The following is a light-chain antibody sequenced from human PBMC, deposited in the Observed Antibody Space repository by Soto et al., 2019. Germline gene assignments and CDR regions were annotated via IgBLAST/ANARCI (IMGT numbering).Light chain of an antibody. CDR1: QSIKSD. CDR3: QQRSNWLFT. CDR2: DAS. J-gene: IGKJ3*01. V-gene: IGKV3-11*01. Sequence: ENVLTQSPATLSLSPGERGTLSCRASQSIKSDLAWYQQKPGQAPRLLIFDASRRATGIPARFSGTGSGTEFNLTISSLEPVDFAVYYCQQRSNWLFTFGPGTKVDLK.